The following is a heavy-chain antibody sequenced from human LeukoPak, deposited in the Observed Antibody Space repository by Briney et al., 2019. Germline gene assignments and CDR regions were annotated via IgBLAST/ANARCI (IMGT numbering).Heavy chain of an antibody. J-gene: IGHJ6*02. CDR1: GFTFDDYG. CDR3: AKSGNVLLWFGELFTMDV. CDR2: INWNGGST. V-gene: IGHV3-20*04. Sequence: GGSLRLSCAASGFTFDDYGMSWVRQAPGKGLEWVSGINWNGGSTGYADSVKGRFTISRDNSKNTLYLQMNSLRAEDTAVYYCAKSGNVLLWFGELFTMDVWGQGTTVTVS. D-gene: IGHD3-10*01.